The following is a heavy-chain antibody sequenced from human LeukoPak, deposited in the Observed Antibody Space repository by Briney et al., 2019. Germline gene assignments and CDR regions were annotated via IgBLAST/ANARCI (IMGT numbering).Heavy chain of an antibody. D-gene: IGHD1-26*01. Sequence: GGSLRLSCAASGFTFSGYDMNWVRQAPGKGLEWVSSISGSSSYIYYADSMKGRFTISRDNGKNSLYLQMNSLRAEDTAVYYCAKGESGSGSYLGFDYWGQGTLVTVSS. CDR1: GFTFSGYD. J-gene: IGHJ4*02. CDR2: ISGSSSYI. CDR3: AKGESGSGSYLGFDY. V-gene: IGHV3-21*01.